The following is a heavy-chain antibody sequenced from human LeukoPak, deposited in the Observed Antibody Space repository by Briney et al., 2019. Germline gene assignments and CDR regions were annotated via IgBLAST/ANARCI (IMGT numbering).Heavy chain of an antibody. Sequence: GGSLRLSCAASGFIFSNYAMHWVRQAPGKGLEWVAVITYDGRNKYYADSVKGRFTISRDNSKNTLYLQMNSLRAEDTAVYYCARDDSSGYSAFDYWGQGTLVTVSS. D-gene: IGHD3-22*01. CDR3: ARDDSSGYSAFDY. CDR1: GFIFSNYA. J-gene: IGHJ4*02. CDR2: ITYDGRNK. V-gene: IGHV3-30*04.